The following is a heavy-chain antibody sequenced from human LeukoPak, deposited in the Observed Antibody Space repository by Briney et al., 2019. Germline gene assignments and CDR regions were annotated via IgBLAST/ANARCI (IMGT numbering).Heavy chain of an antibody. D-gene: IGHD3-10*01. CDR3: ARDNYYGSGNPYGMDV. Sequence: GASVKVSCKASGYTFTSCGISWVRQAPGQGLEWMGWISAYNGNTNYAQKLQGRVTMTTDTSTSTAYMELRSLRSDDTAVYYCARDNYYGSGNPYGMDVWGQGTTVTVSS. V-gene: IGHV1-18*01. CDR2: ISAYNGNT. CDR1: GYTFTSCG. J-gene: IGHJ6*02.